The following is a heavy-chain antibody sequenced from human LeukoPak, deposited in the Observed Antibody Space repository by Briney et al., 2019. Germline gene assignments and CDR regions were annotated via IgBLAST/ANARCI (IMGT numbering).Heavy chain of an antibody. V-gene: IGHV4-31*03. Sequence: PSETLSLTCSVSRAPITSPGYYWTWIRQYPGKGLEWIGNMFYNGTTYYNPSFKGRVTVSGDTSKNQFSLNLNSVTAADTAVYYCARDRMDTALAFFFDYWGQGTLVTVSS. J-gene: IGHJ4*02. D-gene: IGHD5-18*01. CDR3: ARDRMDTALAFFFDY. CDR2: MFYNGTT. CDR1: RAPITSPGYY.